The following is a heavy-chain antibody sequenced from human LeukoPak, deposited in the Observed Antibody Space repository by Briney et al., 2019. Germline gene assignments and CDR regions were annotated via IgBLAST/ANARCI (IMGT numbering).Heavy chain of an antibody. J-gene: IGHJ4*02. V-gene: IGHV3-66*01. CDR2: IYSGGST. Sequence: GGSLRLSCAVSGFNVSSNYLNWVRQAPGKGPEWVSVIYSGGSTYYADSVKGRFTISRDNSKNTLYLQMNSLRAEDTAVYHCARVDSRTAQFDYWGQGTLITVSS. D-gene: IGHD6-13*01. CDR1: GFNVSSNY. CDR3: ARVDSRTAQFDY.